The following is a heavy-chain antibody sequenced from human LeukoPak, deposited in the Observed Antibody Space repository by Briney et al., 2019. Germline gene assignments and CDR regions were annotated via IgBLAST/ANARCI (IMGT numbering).Heavy chain of an antibody. CDR2: IKQDGSEK. V-gene: IGHV3-7*01. J-gene: IGHJ4*02. CDR3: AKDGLDSSGYYSY. Sequence: PGGSLRLSCAASGFTFSSYWMSWVRQAPGKGLEWVANIKQDGSEKYYVDSVKGRFTISRDNAKNSLYLQMNSLRAEDTAVYYCAKDGLDSSGYYSYWGQGTLVTVSS. D-gene: IGHD3-22*01. CDR1: GFTFSSYW.